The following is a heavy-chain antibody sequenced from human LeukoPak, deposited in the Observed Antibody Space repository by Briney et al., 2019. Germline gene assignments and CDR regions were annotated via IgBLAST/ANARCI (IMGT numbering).Heavy chain of an antibody. J-gene: IGHJ4*02. Sequence: GGSLRLSCVASGFTFSTCEMNWVRQSPGKGLEWVSDISSSGDTVYYADSVRGRFTISRDNAKNSLYLQMNSLTAEDTAVYYCTRAGVVRGVIRYWGQGTLVTVSS. D-gene: IGHD3-10*01. CDR3: TRAGVVRGVIRY. V-gene: IGHV3-48*03. CDR2: ISSSGDTV. CDR1: GFTFSTCE.